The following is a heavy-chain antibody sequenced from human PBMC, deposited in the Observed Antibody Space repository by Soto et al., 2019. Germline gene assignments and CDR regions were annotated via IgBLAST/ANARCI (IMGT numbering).Heavy chain of an antibody. CDR1: GFTFSNFG. CDR2: ISYDGNIK. Sequence: QVQLVESGGGVVQPGRSLRLSCAASGFTFSNFGMHWVRQAPGKGLGWVASISYDGNIKYSADSVKGRFTITRDNSKNTLYLQMNSLRSEDTAVYYCAKFWSQVTAAVDDYWGQGTLVTVSS. D-gene: IGHD6-13*01. V-gene: IGHV3-30*18. CDR3: AKFWSQVTAAVDDY. J-gene: IGHJ4*02.